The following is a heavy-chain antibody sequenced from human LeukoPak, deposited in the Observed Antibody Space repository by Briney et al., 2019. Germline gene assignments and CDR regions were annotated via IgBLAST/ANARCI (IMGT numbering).Heavy chain of an antibody. Sequence: GASVKVSCKASGGTFSSYAISWVRQAPGQGLEWMGGIVPIFGTANYAQKFQGRVTITEDTSTSTAYMELSSLRSEDTAVYYCARDTAAVAGTSWFDPWGQGTLVTVSS. D-gene: IGHD6-19*01. V-gene: IGHV1-69*06. J-gene: IGHJ5*02. CDR2: IVPIFGTA. CDR3: ARDTAAVAGTSWFDP. CDR1: GGTFSSYA.